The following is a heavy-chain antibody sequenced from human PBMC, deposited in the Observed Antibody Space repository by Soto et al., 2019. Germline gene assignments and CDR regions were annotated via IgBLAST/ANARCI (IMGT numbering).Heavy chain of an antibody. J-gene: IGHJ4*02. Sequence: ASVKVSCKASGYTFTGYYMHWVRQAPGQGLEWMGWINPNSGGTNYAQKFQGWVTMTRDTSISTAYMELSRLRSDDTAVYYCARGPYDFWSGYYPNYFDYWGQGTLVTVSS. CDR2: INPNSGGT. V-gene: IGHV1-2*04. D-gene: IGHD3-3*01. CDR3: ARGPYDFWSGYYPNYFDY. CDR1: GYTFTGYY.